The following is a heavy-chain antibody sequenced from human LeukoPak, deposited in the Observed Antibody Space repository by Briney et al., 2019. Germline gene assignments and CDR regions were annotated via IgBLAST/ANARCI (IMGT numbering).Heavy chain of an antibody. CDR3: ARGHFGVAGY. Sequence: ASVNVSCKASVYTFTNYDINWVRQATGQGLEWMGWMNPNSGNTGYAQKFQGRVTMTRNTSISTAYMELSSLRSEDTAVYYCARGHFGVAGYWGQGTLVTVSS. CDR1: VYTFTNYD. D-gene: IGHD3-10*01. V-gene: IGHV1-8*02. J-gene: IGHJ4*02. CDR2: MNPNSGNT.